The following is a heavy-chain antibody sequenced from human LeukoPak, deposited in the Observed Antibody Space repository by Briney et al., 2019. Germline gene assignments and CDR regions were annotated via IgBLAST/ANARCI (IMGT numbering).Heavy chain of an antibody. D-gene: IGHD5-12*01. CDR1: GFTFSSYW. CDR2: IRYDGSNK. Sequence: GGSLRLSCAASGFTFSSYWMHWVRQAPGKGLEWVAFIRYDGSNKYYADSVEGRFTISRDNSKNTLYLQMNSLRAEDTAVYYCAKVLASGYDSRWAFDIWGQGTMVTVSS. V-gene: IGHV3-30*02. CDR3: AKVLASGYDSRWAFDI. J-gene: IGHJ3*02.